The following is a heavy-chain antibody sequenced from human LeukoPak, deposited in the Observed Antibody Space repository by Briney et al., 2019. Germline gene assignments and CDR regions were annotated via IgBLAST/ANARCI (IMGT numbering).Heavy chain of an antibody. V-gene: IGHV3-48*04. CDR2: ISSSGSTI. D-gene: IGHD6-19*01. CDR3: ARESGYSSGWYTGWFDP. J-gene: IGHJ5*02. CDR1: GFTFSSYS. Sequence: GGSLRLSCAASGFTFSSYSMNWVRQAPGKGLEWVSYISSSGSTIYYADSVKGRFTISRDNAKNSLYLQMNSLRAEDTAVYYCARESGYSSGWYTGWFDPWGQGTLVTVSS.